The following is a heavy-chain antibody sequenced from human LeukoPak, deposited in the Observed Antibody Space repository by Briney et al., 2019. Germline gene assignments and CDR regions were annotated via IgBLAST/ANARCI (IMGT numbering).Heavy chain of an antibody. CDR3: ARVVVLLWFGEGEQGWFDP. V-gene: IGHV4-61*02. Sequence: SQTLSLTCTVSGGSISSGSYYWSWLRQPAGTGLEWIGRIYTSGSTNYNPSLKSRVTISVDTSKNQFSLKLSSVTAADTAVYYCARVVVLLWFGEGEQGWFDPWGQGTLVTVSS. CDR1: GGSISSGSYY. CDR2: IYTSGST. D-gene: IGHD3-10*01. J-gene: IGHJ5*02.